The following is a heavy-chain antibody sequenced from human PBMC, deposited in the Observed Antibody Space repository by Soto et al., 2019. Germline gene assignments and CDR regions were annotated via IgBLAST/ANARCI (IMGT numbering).Heavy chain of an antibody. Sequence: QVQLQESGPGRVKPSQTLSVTCTVSGGSISSGGYYWSWIRQHPTKGLEWIAYINHSGVTYFNPSLKSRVSVSIDKSQNQRSLNLASVTAADTAVYYCARRADYGGRFDNWGQGILVTVSS. CDR1: GGSISSGGYY. D-gene: IGHD4-17*01. CDR2: INHSGVT. CDR3: ARRADYGGRFDN. V-gene: IGHV4-31*03. J-gene: IGHJ4*02.